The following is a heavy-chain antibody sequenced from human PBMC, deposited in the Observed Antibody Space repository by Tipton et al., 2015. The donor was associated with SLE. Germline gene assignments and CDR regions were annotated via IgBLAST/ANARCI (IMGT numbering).Heavy chain of an antibody. J-gene: IGHJ6*02. V-gene: IGHV3-23*01. CDR2: ISGSGGST. Sequence: SLRLSCAASGFTFSSYEMNWVRQAPGKGLEWVSSISGSGGSTNHADSVKGRFTISRDSSKHTLYLQMNSLRAGDTAVYYCARSYYGPGYYYYGMDVWGQGTTVTVSS. D-gene: IGHD3-10*01. CDR1: GFTFSSYE. CDR3: ARSYYGPGYYYYGMDV.